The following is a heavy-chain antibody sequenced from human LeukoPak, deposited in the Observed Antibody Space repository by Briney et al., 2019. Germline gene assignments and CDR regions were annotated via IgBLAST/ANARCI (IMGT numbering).Heavy chain of an antibody. CDR2: IYYSGST. J-gene: IGHJ6*03. CDR3: ARGAYYYDSSGLSLPYYYYMDV. Sequence: SETLSLTCTVSGGSISSYYWSWIRQPPGKGLEWIGYIYYSGSTNYNPSLKSRDTISVDTSKNQFSLKLSSVTAADTAVYYCARGAYYYDSSGLSLPYYYYMDVWGKGTTVTVSS. CDR1: GGSISSYY. D-gene: IGHD3-22*01. V-gene: IGHV4-59*01.